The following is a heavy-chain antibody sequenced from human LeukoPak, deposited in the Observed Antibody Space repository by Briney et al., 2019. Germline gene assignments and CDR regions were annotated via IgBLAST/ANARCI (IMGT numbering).Heavy chain of an antibody. J-gene: IGHJ6*03. CDR2: IYYSGST. Sequence: PSETLSPTCTVSGGSISSSSYYWGWIRQPPGKGLEWIGSIYYSGSTYYNPSLKSRVTISVDTSKNQFSLKLSSVTAADTAVYYCARYYDFLSYMDVWGKGTTATVSS. CDR1: GGSISSSSYY. V-gene: IGHV4-39*01. D-gene: IGHD3-3*01. CDR3: ARYYDFLSYMDV.